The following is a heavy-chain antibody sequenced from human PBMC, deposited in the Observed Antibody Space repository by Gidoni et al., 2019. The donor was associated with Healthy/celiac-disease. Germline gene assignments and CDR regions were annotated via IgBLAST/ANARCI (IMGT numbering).Heavy chain of an antibody. CDR2: ISYDGSNK. CDR1: GFTFSSYA. CDR3: ARDLRSYDFWSGWTVDGMDV. D-gene: IGHD3-3*01. J-gene: IGHJ6*02. Sequence: QVQLVESGGGVVQPGRSLRLSCAASGFTFSSYAMHWVRQAPGKGLEWVAVISYDGSNKYYADSVKGRVTISRDNSKNTLYLQMNSLRAEDTAVYYCARDLRSYDFWSGWTVDGMDVWGQGTTVTVSS. V-gene: IGHV3-30-3*01.